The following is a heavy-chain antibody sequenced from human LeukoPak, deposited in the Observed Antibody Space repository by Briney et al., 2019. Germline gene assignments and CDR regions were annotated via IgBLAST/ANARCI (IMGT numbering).Heavy chain of an antibody. CDR3: ARGVGYDILTGPYYFDY. V-gene: IGHV4-38-2*02. D-gene: IGHD3-9*01. Sequence: LETLSLTCTVSGYSISSGYYWGWIRQPPGKGLEWIGSIYYSGSTYYNPSLKSRVTISVDTSKNQFSLKLSSVTAADTAVYYCARGVGYDILTGPYYFDYWGQGTLVTVSS. CDR2: IYYSGST. J-gene: IGHJ4*02. CDR1: GYSISSGYY.